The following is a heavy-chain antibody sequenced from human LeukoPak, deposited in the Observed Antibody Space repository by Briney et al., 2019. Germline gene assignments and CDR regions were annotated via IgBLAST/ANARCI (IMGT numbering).Heavy chain of an antibody. V-gene: IGHV3-7*03. J-gene: IGHJ4*02. CDR1: GFTFSSYW. CDR2: IKQDGSEK. CDR3: AREITYSLSSGWYGGYFDY. D-gene: IGHD6-19*01. Sequence: GGSLRLSCAASGFTFSSYWMSWVRQAPGKGLEWVANIKQDGSEKYYVASLKGRFAISRDNAKNSLHLQMNSLRAEDTAVYYCAREITYSLSSGWYGGYFDYWGQGTLVTVSS.